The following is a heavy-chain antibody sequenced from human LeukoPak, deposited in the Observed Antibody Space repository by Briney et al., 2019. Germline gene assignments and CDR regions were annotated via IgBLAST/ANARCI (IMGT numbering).Heavy chain of an antibody. V-gene: IGHV4-39*07. D-gene: IGHD3-16*01. CDR2: INHSGST. Sequence: SETLSLTCIVSGGSISSSNYYWGWIRQPPGKGLEWIGEINHSGSTNYNPSLKSRVTISVDTSKNQFSLKLSSVTAADTAVYYCARGGYFDYWGQGTLVTVSS. CDR1: GGSISSSNYY. J-gene: IGHJ4*02. CDR3: ARGGYFDY.